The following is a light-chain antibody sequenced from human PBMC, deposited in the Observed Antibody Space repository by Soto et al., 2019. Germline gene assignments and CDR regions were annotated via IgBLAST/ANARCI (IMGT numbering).Light chain of an antibody. J-gene: IGLJ2*01. CDR1: TSDVGSYNL. CDR3: CSFAGSSTLI. CDR2: EGS. V-gene: IGLV2-23*01. Sequence: QSALTQPASVSGSPGQSITISCTGTTSDVGSYNLVSWYQQHPGKAPKVLIYEGSKRPSGVSNRFSGSKSGNTASLTISGLRAEDEADYFCCSFAGSSTLIFGGGTKVTVL.